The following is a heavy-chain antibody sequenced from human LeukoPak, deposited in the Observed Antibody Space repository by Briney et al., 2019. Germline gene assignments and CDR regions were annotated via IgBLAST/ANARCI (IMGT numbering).Heavy chain of an antibody. CDR2: ISGSGGST. D-gene: IGHD2-15*01. CDR1: GFTFSSYA. V-gene: IGHV3-23*01. Sequence: GGSLRLSCAASGFTFSSYAMSWVRQAPGKGLEWVSAISGSGGSTYYADSVKGRFTISRDNSKNTLYLQMNSLRAEDTAVYYCANRICSGGSCYSAGPDYWGQGTLVTVSS. CDR3: ANRICSGGSCYSAGPDY. J-gene: IGHJ4*02.